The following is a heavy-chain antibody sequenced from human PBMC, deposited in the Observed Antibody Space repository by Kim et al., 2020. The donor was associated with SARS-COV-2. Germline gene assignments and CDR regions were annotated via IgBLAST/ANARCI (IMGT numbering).Heavy chain of an antibody. CDR2: IYYSGST. D-gene: IGHD3-22*01. J-gene: IGHJ4*03. V-gene: IGHV4-39*01. Sequence: SETLSLTCTVSGGTISSSGYYWGWIRQPPGKGLEWIETIYYSGSTYYNPSLKSRVTASVDASNNQFSLRLSSVTAADTAVYYCAHDSSGYGGFHYWGQGT. CDR3: AHDSSGYGGFHY. CDR1: GGTISSSGYY.